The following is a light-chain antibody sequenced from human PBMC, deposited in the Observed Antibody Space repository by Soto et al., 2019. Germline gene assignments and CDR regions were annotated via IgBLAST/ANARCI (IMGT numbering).Light chain of an antibody. Sequence: EIVLTQSPATLSLSPGERATLSCRASQSVSSYLAWYQQKPGQAPRLLIYDASNRATGIPARFSGSGSGTDCTLTISNLEPEDFAVYYCQQRSNWPVTFGQGTRLEIK. J-gene: IGKJ5*01. CDR3: QQRSNWPVT. CDR1: QSVSSY. V-gene: IGKV3-11*01. CDR2: DAS.